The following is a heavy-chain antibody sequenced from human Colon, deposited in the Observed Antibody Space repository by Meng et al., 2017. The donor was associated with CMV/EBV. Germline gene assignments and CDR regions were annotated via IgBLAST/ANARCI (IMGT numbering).Heavy chain of an antibody. V-gene: IGHV4-4*02. CDR2: VYRGGNA. Sequence: QLQLQESGPGLVKPSGTLSLTCAVSGGSISRANWWTWVRQTPGKGLEWSGEVYRGGNAMYNPSLQSRLTISVDDSTNQVSLRLRSVTAADTAMYYCTTGSAYSPPGQFHQWGQGTLVTVSS. CDR3: TTGSAYSPPGQFHQ. D-gene: IGHD3-22*01. CDR1: GGSISRANW. J-gene: IGHJ4*02.